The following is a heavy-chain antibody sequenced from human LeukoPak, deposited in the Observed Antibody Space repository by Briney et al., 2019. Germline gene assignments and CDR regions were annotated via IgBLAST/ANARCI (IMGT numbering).Heavy chain of an antibody. V-gene: IGHV1-69*13. CDR1: GGTFSSYA. CDR3: ARARSYYTHTPFDY. Sequence: ASVKVSCKASGGTFSSYAISWVRQAPGHGLEWMGGIIPIFGTANYAQKFQGRVTITADESTSTAYMELSSLRSEDTAVYYCARARSYYTHTPFDYWGQGTLVTVSS. J-gene: IGHJ4*02. CDR2: IIPIFGTA. D-gene: IGHD1-26*01.